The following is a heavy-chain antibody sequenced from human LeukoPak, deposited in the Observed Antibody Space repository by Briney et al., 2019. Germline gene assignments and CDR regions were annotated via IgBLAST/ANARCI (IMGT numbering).Heavy chain of an antibody. V-gene: IGHV5-51*01. CDR2: IYPGDSDT. J-gene: IGHJ4*02. CDR3: ARHVPHGSFFYFDL. Sequence: PGESLKISCKGSGYSFTSYLIGWVRQMPGKGLEWMGIIYPGDSDTTYRPSFQGQVTISADRSISTAYLQWSSLKASDSAMYYCARHVPHGSFFYFDLWGQGTLVTVSS. D-gene: IGHD1-26*01. CDR1: GYSFTSYL.